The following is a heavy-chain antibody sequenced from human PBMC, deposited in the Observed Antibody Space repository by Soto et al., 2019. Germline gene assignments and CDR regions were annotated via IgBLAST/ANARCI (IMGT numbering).Heavy chain of an antibody. J-gene: IGHJ3*02. D-gene: IGHD1-26*01. Sequence: AGSLRLSCAASGFTVSSNYMSWVRQAPGKGLEWVSVIYSGGSTYYADSVKGRFTISRDNSKNTLYLQMNSLRAEDTAVYYCARDSGGSYPGAFDIWGQGTMVTVSS. V-gene: IGHV3-53*01. CDR3: ARDSGGSYPGAFDI. CDR2: IYSGGST. CDR1: GFTVSSNY.